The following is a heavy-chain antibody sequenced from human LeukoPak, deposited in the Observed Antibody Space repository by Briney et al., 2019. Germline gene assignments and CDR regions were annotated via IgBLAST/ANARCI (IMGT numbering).Heavy chain of an antibody. CDR1: GFTVSSNY. J-gene: IGHJ6*03. Sequence: GGSLRLSCAASGFTVSSNYMSWVRQAPGKGLEWVSVIYSGGSTYYADSVKGRFTISRDNSKNTLYLQMNSLRAEDTAVYYCGREGGFELGYCSSTSCYRYMDVWGKGTTVTVSS. V-gene: IGHV3-66*02. D-gene: IGHD2-2*01. CDR3: GREGGFELGYCSSTSCYRYMDV. CDR2: IYSGGST.